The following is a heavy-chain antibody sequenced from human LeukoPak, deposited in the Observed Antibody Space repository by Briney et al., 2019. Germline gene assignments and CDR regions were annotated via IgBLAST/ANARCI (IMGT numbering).Heavy chain of an antibody. CDR1: GYTFNNYW. CDR3: TRAVWNTNAFDV. V-gene: IGHV3-74*01. D-gene: IGHD3-16*01. CDR2: INGDGSHT. J-gene: IGHJ3*01. Sequence: PGGSLRLSCAASGYTFNNYWMYWVRQAPGKGLGWVSRINGDGSHTTYADSVKGRFTISRDNAKNTLYLQMNSLRAEDTAVYYCTRAVWNTNAFDVWGQGTMVTVSP.